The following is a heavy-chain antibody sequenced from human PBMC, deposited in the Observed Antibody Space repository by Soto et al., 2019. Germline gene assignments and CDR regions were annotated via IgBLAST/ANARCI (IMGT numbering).Heavy chain of an antibody. CDR2: ISWNSGSI. J-gene: IGHJ6*02. Sequence: PGGSLRLSCAASGFTFDDYAMHWVRQAPGKGLEWVSGISWNSGSIGYADSVKGRFTISRDNAKNSLYLQMNSLRAEDTALYYCANDSGSCTNRVCYRRDYYYYGLDVWGQGTTVTVSS. V-gene: IGHV3-9*01. CDR3: ANDSGSCTNRVCYRRDYYYYGLDV. D-gene: IGHD2-8*01. CDR1: GFTFDDYA.